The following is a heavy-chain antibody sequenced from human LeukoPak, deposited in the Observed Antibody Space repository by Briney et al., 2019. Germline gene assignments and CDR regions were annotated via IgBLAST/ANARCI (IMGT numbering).Heavy chain of an antibody. V-gene: IGHV1-69*05. CDR3: AREGDNYDSSGYRVMGAFDI. D-gene: IGHD3-22*01. J-gene: IGHJ3*02. CDR1: GGTFSSYA. CDR2: IIPIFGTA. Sequence: GASVKVSCKASGGTFSSYAISWVRQAPGQGLEWMGGIIPIFGTANYAQKFQGRVTITTDESTSTAYMELRSLRSDDTAVYYCAREGDNYDSSGYRVMGAFDIWGQGTMVTVSS.